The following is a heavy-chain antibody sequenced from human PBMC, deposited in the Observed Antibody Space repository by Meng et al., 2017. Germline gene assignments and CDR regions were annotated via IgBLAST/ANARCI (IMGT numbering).Heavy chain of an antibody. V-gene: IGHV4-59*01. J-gene: IGHJ4*02. D-gene: IGHD3-3*01. CDR3: ARGYDFWSGQYYFDY. Sequence: QVQLQESGPGLVKPSATLSLTCTVSGGSISSYYWSWIRQPPGKGLEWIGYIYYSGSTNYNPSLKSRVTISVDTSKNQFSLKLSSVTAADTAVYYCARGYDFWSGQYYFDYWGQGTLVTVSS. CDR2: IYYSGST. CDR1: GGSISSYY.